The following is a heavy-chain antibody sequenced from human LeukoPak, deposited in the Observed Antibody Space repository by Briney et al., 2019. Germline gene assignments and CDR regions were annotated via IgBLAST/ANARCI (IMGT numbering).Heavy chain of an antibody. CDR3: AREGSGTYYKDFDY. J-gene: IGHJ4*02. V-gene: IGHV3-30*01. CDR2: ISYDGSNK. D-gene: IGHD3-10*01. CDR1: GFTFSSYA. Sequence: PGGSLRLSCAASGFTFSSYAMHWVRQAPGKGLEWVAVISYDGSNKYYADSVKGRFTISRDNSKNTLYLQMNSLRAEGTAVYYCAREGSGTYYKDFDYWGQGTLVTVSS.